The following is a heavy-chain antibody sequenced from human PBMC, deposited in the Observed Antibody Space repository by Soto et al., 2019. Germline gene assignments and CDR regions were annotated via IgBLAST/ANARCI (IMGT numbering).Heavy chain of an antibody. CDR1: GFSLANYP. CDR2: SSPRGDTI. CDR3: AKGPHTNVGWPYYFES. J-gene: IGHJ4*02. Sequence: GGSLRLSCVASGFSLANYPMNWVRQTPGKGLEWISYSSPRGDTIYYADSVEGRFTISRDNARNSLSLHMSSLRDEDSALYYCAKGPHTNVGWPYYFESWGQGVPVTVSS. V-gene: IGHV3-48*02. D-gene: IGHD6-19*01.